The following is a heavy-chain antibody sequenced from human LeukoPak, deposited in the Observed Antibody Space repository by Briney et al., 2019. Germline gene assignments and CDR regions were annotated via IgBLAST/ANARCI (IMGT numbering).Heavy chain of an antibody. J-gene: IGHJ4*02. D-gene: IGHD3-3*01. V-gene: IGHV5-51*01. CDR3: ARLRRITIFGVATDFDY. Sequence: GESLKISCKGSGYSFTSYWIGWVRQMPGKCLERMGIIYPGDSDTRYSPSFQGQVTISADKSISTAYLQWSSLKASDTAMYYCARLRRITIFGVATDFDYWGQGTLVTVSS. CDR2: IYPGDSDT. CDR1: GYSFTSYW.